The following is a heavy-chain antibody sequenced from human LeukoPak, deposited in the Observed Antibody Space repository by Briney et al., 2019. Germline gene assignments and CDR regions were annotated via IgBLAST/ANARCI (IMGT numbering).Heavy chain of an antibody. CDR2: IKQDGSEK. CDR3: ARAADCSGGSCYVGY. V-gene: IGHV3-7*01. D-gene: IGHD2-15*01. Sequence: PGGSLRLSCAASGFTYSSYWMSWVRQAPGKGLEWVANIKQDGSEKYYVDSVKGRFTISRDNAKNSLYLQMNSLRAEDTAVYYCARAADCSGGSCYVGYWGQGTLVTVSS. CDR1: GFTYSSYW. J-gene: IGHJ4*02.